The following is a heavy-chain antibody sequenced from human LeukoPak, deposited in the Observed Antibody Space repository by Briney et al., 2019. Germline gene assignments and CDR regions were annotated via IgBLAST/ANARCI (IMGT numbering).Heavy chain of an antibody. CDR1: GFTFSDSD. J-gene: IGHJ5*02. CDR3: AKGNWNDD. V-gene: IGHV3-23*01. Sequence: GGSLRLSCAASGFTFSDSDMSWVRQAPEKGLEWVSGISGSGDRTYNADSVKGRFTISRDNSKNTLYLQMNSLRAEDTAVYYCAKGNWNDDWGQGTPVTVSS. CDR2: ISGSGDRT.